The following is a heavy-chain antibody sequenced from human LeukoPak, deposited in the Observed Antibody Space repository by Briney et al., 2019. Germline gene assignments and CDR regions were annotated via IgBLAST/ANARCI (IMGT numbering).Heavy chain of an antibody. CDR1: GGSFSGYY. V-gene: IGHV4-34*01. D-gene: IGHD2-2*01. CDR2: INHSGST. J-gene: IGHJ5*02. Sequence: SETLSLTCAVYGGSFSGYYWSWIRQPPGKGLEWIGEINHSGSTNYNPSLKSRVTISVDTSKNQFSLKLSSVTAADTAVYYCARGRFRVAVVPANWSDPRGQGPLVTVSS. CDR3: ARGRFRVAVVPANWSDP.